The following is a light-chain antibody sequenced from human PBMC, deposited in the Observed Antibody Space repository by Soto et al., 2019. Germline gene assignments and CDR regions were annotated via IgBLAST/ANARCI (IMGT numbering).Light chain of an antibody. CDR1: QDIAGY. V-gene: IGKV1D-12*01. CDR3: QQVYSYAIT. J-gene: IGKJ5*01. Sequence: IQVAQSPSSVSESVSDRVTITCRASQDIAGYLSWYQHKPGRTPELLIHGASRLQSGVPARFSGSGSGTDFTLSINSRQPEDFATYYCQQVYSYAITFSQGTRLEI. CDR2: GAS.